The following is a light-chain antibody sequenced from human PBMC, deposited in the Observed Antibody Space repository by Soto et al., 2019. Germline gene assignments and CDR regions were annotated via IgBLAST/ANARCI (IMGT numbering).Light chain of an antibody. CDR2: EVS. V-gene: IGLV2-14*01. J-gene: IGLJ2*01. CDR3: SSYTTSNTLV. Sequence: QSALTQPASVSGSPGQSITISCTGTSSDVGAYNYVSWYQQHPGTAPKPMIYEVSHRRPGVSNRFSGSKSGNTASLTISGPQAGDEADYYCSSYTTSNTLVFGGGTQLTVL. CDR1: SSDVGAYNY.